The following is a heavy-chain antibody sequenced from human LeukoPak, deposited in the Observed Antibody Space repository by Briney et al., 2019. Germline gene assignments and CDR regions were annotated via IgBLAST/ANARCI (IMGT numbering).Heavy chain of an antibody. V-gene: IGHV3-30*02. D-gene: IGHD7-27*01. J-gene: IGHJ4*02. CDR1: GFTFNRRG. CDR3: AKDGDXCXDY. CDR2: IRYDGGET. Sequence: GGSLRLSCGASGFTFNRRGMHWVRQAPGKGLEWVAFIRYDGGETFYADFVKGRFTISRDNSKNTLSLQLNTLRPEDTALYYCAKDGDXCXDYWXXXTXXTVS.